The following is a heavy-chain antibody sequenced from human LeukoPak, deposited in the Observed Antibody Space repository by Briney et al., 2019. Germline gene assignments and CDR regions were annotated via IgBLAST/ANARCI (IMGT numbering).Heavy chain of an antibody. CDR2: ISGYNGNT. CDR1: AYTFNRYG. Sequence: ASVKVSCKASAYTFNRYGITWVRQAPGQGLEWMGWISGYNGNTNYAQKLQSRVTMTTDTSTSTAYMELRSLRSDDTAMYYCARDYGYGVTVMISDDYWGQGTLVTVSS. V-gene: IGHV1-18*01. D-gene: IGHD5-12*01. CDR3: ARDYGYGVTVMISDDY. J-gene: IGHJ4*02.